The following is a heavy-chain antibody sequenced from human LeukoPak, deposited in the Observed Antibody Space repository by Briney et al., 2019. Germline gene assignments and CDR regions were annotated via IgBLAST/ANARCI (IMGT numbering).Heavy chain of an antibody. CDR1: GCSFTSYL. CDR3: AREYWGNLDY. J-gene: IGHJ4*02. Sequence: GESLKISCKGSGCSFTSYLIAWVRQMPGKGLEWMGIIHPGDSDARYSPSFQGQVTVSVDKSISTAYLQWSSLKASDTAMYYCAREYWGNLDYWGQGTLVTVSS. CDR2: IHPGDSDA. D-gene: IGHD7-27*01. V-gene: IGHV5-51*01.